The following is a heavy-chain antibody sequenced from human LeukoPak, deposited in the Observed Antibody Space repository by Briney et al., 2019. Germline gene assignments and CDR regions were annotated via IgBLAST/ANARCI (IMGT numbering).Heavy chain of an antibody. D-gene: IGHD3-3*01. CDR1: GFTFSNYA. CDR2: ISYDGSNK. CDR3: AKDPIFGVVINYFDY. J-gene: IGHJ4*02. V-gene: IGHV3-30-3*01. Sequence: QPGGSLRLSCAASGFTFSNYAMHWVRQAPGKGLEWVAVISYDGSNKYYADSVKGRFTISRDNSKNTLYLQMNSLRAEDTAVYYCAKDPIFGVVINYFDYWGQGTLVTVSS.